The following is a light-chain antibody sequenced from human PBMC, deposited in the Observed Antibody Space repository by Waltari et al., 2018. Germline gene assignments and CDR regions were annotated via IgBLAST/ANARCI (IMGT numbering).Light chain of an antibody. Sequence: QSALTQPASVSGSPGPSLTLSCPGPSSDVGYYTHLSWYQQHPGKPPKLIIYEGFKRPSGVSDRFSGSQSANTASLTISGLQAEDEADYYCSLYSTTTDMFGGGTKVSVL. J-gene: IGLJ3*02. CDR2: EGF. V-gene: IGLV2-23*01. CDR3: SLYSTTTDM. CDR1: SSDVGYYTH.